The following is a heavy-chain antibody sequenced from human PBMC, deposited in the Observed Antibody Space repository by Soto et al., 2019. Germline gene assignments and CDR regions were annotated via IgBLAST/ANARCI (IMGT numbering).Heavy chain of an antibody. J-gene: IGHJ6*02. V-gene: IGHV3-48*02. CDR3: ARDPRNEHYYYYGMDV. D-gene: IGHD1-1*01. Sequence: GGSLRLSCAASGFIFSSYSMNWVRQAPGKGLEWVSYISSSSSTIYYADSVKGRFTISRDNAKNSLYLQMNSLGDEDTAVYYCARDPRNEHYYYYGMDVWGQGTTVTVSS. CDR1: GFIFSSYS. CDR2: ISSSSSTI.